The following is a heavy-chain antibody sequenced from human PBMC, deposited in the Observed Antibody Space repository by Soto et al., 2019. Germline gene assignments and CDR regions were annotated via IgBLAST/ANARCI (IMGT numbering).Heavy chain of an antibody. D-gene: IGHD1-1*01. CDR2: ISGSGGST. J-gene: IGHJ4*02. Sequence: EVQLLESGGGLVQPGGSLRLSCAASGFTFSSYAMSWVRQAPGKGLEWVSAISGSGGSTYYADSVKGRFTISRDNSKNALYLQMNSLRAEDTAVYYCAKASSPTGTGDYWGQGTLVTVSS. V-gene: IGHV3-23*01. CDR3: AKASSPTGTGDY. CDR1: GFTFSSYA.